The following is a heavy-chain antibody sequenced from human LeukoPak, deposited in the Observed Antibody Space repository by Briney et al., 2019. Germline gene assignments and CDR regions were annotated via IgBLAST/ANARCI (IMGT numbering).Heavy chain of an antibody. D-gene: IGHD6-6*01. CDR3: ARESIAARPADY. V-gene: IGHV3-21*01. J-gene: IGHJ4*02. CDR2: ISSSSSYI. Sequence: GGSLRLSCAASGFTFSSYSMNWVRQAPGKGLEWVSSISSSSSYIYYADSVKGRFTVSRDNAKNSVYLQMNSLRAEDTAVYYCARESIAARPADYWGQGTLVTVSS. CDR1: GFTFSSYS.